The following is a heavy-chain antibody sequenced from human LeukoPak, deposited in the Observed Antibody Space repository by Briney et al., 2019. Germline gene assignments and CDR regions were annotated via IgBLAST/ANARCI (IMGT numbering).Heavy chain of an antibody. J-gene: IGHJ5*02. V-gene: IGHV6-1*01. Sequence: TSQTLSLTCAISGDSVSSNSASWNWIRQSPPRGLEWLGRTYYRSKWNSDYAVSVKSRITINPDTSKNQFSLHLNSVTPEDTAVYYCARDPDSSYEWGPFVPWGQGTLVTVSS. CDR2: TYYRSKWNS. CDR3: ARDPDSSYEWGPFVP. CDR1: GDSVSSNSAS. D-gene: IGHD1-26*01.